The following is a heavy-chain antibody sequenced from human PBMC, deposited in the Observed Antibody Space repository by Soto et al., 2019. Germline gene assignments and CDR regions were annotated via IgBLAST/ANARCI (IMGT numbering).Heavy chain of an antibody. CDR2: SNANRGDT. CDR3: VVLGVFDH. CDR1: GYTFTSYN. V-gene: IGHV1-8*03. D-gene: IGHD2-15*01. J-gene: IGHJ4*02. Sequence: ASVKVSCKAFGYTFTSYNINWVQQAPGQGLEWVDGSNANRGDTDHAQKFQGRRTVTRDTAIRTAYMELRSLGADDTGGDYCVVLGVFDHWGQGTLVTVSS.